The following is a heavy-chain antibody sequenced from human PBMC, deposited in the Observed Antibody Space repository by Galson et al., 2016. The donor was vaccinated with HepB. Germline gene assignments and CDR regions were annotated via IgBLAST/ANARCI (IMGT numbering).Heavy chain of an antibody. D-gene: IGHD5-18*01. Sequence: SETLSLTCTVSGGSMSTYYWSWIRQPPGKGLEWIGYIYYSGSTNYSPSLKSRVTISVDPSKNQFSLKLSSGTAADTAVYYCARDLTMVTTGWFDPWGQGTLVTVSS. J-gene: IGHJ5*02. V-gene: IGHV4-59*01. CDR2: IYYSGST. CDR3: ARDLTMVTTGWFDP. CDR1: GGSMSTYY.